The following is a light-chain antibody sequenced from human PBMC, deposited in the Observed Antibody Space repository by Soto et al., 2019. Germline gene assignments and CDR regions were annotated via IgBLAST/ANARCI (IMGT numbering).Light chain of an antibody. CDR3: ATWDRSLSVYVL. CDR1: SSNVGSNY. J-gene: IGLJ2*01. CDR2: DNN. V-gene: IGLV1-51*01. Sequence: QSVLTQPPSVSAAPGQKVTISCSGSSSNVGSNYVSWYQQLPGTAPKLLIYDNNKRPSGIPDRFSGSKSGTSATLDITGLQTGDEADYYCATWDRSLSVYVLFGGGNKVTVL.